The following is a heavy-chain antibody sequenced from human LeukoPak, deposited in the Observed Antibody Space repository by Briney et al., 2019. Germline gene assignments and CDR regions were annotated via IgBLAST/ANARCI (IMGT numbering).Heavy chain of an antibody. CDR2: IVVGSGNT. Sequence: GTSVKVSCKASGFTFTSSAMQWVRQARGQRLEWIGWIVVGSGNTNYAQKFQERVTITRDMSTSTAYMELSSLRSEDTAVYYCAREMMNGSGWTNHDYWGQGTLVTVSS. CDR1: GFTFTSSA. J-gene: IGHJ4*02. D-gene: IGHD6-19*01. CDR3: AREMMNGSGWTNHDY. V-gene: IGHV1-58*02.